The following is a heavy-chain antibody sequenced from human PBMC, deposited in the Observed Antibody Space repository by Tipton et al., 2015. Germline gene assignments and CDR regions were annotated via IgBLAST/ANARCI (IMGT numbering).Heavy chain of an antibody. J-gene: IGHJ5*02. D-gene: IGHD1-26*01. Sequence: TLSLTCTVSGDSITSNNYYWGWVRQPPGKGLEWIGYIYYSGSTYYNPSLKSRPIISEDMSKNQFSLKLSSVTAADTAVYYCARGYSRGGIDPWGQGTLVTVSS. CDR1: GDSITSNNYY. V-gene: IGHV4-31*03. CDR3: ARGYSRGGIDP. CDR2: IYYSGST.